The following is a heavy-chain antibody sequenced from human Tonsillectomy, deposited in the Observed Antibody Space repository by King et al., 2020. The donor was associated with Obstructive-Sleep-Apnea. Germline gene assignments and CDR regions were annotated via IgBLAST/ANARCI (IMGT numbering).Heavy chain of an antibody. CDR3: ARAPYGRYPGY. D-gene: IGHD5-12*01. CDR1: GFTFSSYV. V-gene: IGHV3-64*01. Sequence: VQLVESGGALVQPGGSLRLSCASSGFTFSSYVMHWVRQAPGKGLEYVSAISSNGDSTYYANSVKGRFTISRDNSKNQLDLQMGSLRAEDMAVYYCARAPYGRYPGYWGQGTLVTVSS. J-gene: IGHJ4*02. CDR2: ISSNGDST.